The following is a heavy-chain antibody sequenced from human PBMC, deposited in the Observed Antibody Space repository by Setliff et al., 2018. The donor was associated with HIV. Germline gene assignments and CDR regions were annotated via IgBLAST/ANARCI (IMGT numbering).Heavy chain of an antibody. Sequence: GGSLRLSCAASGFTFSSYWMSWVRQAPGKGLEWVANIKYGGSEKYYVGSVKGRFTISRDNAKNSLYLQMNSLRAEDTAVYYCAREPHELRYFDWLLYPAYYYYGMDVWGQGTTVTVSS. J-gene: IGHJ6*02. CDR1: GFTFSSYW. D-gene: IGHD3-9*01. CDR3: AREPHELRYFDWLLYPAYYYYGMDV. V-gene: IGHV3-7*01. CDR2: IKYGGSEK.